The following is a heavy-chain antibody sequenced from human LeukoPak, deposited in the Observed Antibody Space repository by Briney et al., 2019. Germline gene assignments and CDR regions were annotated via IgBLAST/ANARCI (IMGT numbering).Heavy chain of an antibody. CDR2: ISSSGSTI. J-gene: IGHJ4*02. D-gene: IGHD3-22*01. Sequence: LSLTCAVYGGSFSGYYWSWIRQAPGKGLEWVSYISSSGSTIYYADSVKGRFTISRDNAKNSLYLQMNSLRAEDTAVYYCARERYYYDSSGYYIDYWGQGTLVTVSS. V-gene: IGHV3-11*01. CDR3: ARERYYYDSSGYYIDY. CDR1: GGSFSGYY.